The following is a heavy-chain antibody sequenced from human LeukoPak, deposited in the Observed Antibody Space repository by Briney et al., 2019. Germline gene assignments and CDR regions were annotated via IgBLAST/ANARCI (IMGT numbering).Heavy chain of an antibody. CDR3: ARGGTYRGGADY. CDR2: IYYSGST. CDR1: DYSISSGYY. Sequence: SETLSLTCTVSDYSISSGYYWSWIRQPPGKGLEWIGYIYYSGSTNYNPSLKSRVTISVDTSKNQFSLKLSSVTAADTAVYYCARGGTYRGGADYWGQGTLVTVSS. V-gene: IGHV4-61*01. D-gene: IGHD4-11*01. J-gene: IGHJ4*02.